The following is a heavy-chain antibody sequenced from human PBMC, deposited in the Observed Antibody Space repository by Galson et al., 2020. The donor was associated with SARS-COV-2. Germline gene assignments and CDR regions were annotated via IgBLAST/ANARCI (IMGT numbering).Heavy chain of an antibody. CDR3: ARDGYSNSDFDY. CDR1: GGSISSGSYY. D-gene: IGHD4-4*01. CDR2: IYTSGST. Sequence: SETLSLTCTVSGGSISSGSYYWSWIRQPAGKGLEWIGRIYTSGSTNYNPSLKSRVTISVDTSKNQFSLKLSSVTAADTAVYYCARDGYSNSDFDYWGQGTLVTVSS. J-gene: IGHJ4*02. V-gene: IGHV4-61*02.